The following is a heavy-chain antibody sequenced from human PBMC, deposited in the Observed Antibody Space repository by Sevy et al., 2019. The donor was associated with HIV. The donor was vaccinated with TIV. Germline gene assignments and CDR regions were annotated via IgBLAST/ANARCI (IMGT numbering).Heavy chain of an antibody. Sequence: SETLSLTCTVSGGSISSGDYYWSWIRQPPGKGLEWIGYIYYSGSTYYNPSLKGRVTISVDTSKNQFSLKLSSVTAADTAVYYCARARIAAAGTGWFDPWGQGTLVTVSS. CDR2: IYYSGST. D-gene: IGHD6-13*01. V-gene: IGHV4-30-4*01. CDR3: ARARIAAAGTGWFDP. CDR1: GGSISSGDYY. J-gene: IGHJ5*02.